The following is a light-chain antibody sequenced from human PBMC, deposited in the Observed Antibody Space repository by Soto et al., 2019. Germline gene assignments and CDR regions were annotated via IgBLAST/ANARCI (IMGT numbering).Light chain of an antibody. V-gene: IGLV7-43*01. Sequence: QAVVTQEPSLTESPGGTVILTCASTTGTVTSGHSPNWFQQKPGQPPRALIDNTSNKHSWTPARFSGSLLGGKAALTLSHVQPEDEADYYCLLRYSGGWVFGGGTKVTVL. J-gene: IGLJ3*02. CDR2: NTS. CDR1: TGTVTSGHS. CDR3: LLRYSGGWV.